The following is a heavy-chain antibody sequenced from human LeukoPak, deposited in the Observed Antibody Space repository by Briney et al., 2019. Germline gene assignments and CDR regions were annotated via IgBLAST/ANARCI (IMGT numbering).Heavy chain of an antibody. Sequence: GASVKVSCKASGYTFTSYYMHWVRQAPGEGLEWMGIINPSGGSTSYAQTFQGRVTMTRDMSTSTVYMELSSLRSEDTAVYYCARDTGDGYTPPNYYYYMDVWGKGTTVTVSS. D-gene: IGHD5-24*01. V-gene: IGHV1-46*01. J-gene: IGHJ6*03. CDR2: INPSGGST. CDR3: ARDTGDGYTPPNYYYYMDV. CDR1: GYTFTSYY.